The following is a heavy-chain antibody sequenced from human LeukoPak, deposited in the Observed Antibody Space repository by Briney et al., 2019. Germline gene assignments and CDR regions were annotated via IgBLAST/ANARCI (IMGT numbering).Heavy chain of an antibody. V-gene: IGHV4-38-2*02. CDR3: ARGTYGYYMGV. CDR1: NYSISNSLY. D-gene: IGHD4-17*01. CDR2: IYRSGST. J-gene: IGHJ6*03. Sequence: SETLSVTCSGSNYSISNSLYWGWLRQPPGKGLEWIGSIYRSGSTFYNPSLKSRVTISLDTSKNQFSLKLSSVTAADTAVYFCARGTYGYYMGVCGKGTTVTVSS.